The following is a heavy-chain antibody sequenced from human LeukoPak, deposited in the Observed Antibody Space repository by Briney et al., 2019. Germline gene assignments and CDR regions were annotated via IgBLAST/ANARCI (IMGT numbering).Heavy chain of an antibody. CDR3: ARPANRGDAFDI. V-gene: IGHV5-51*01. CDR2: IYPGDSDT. Sequence: HGESLKISCKGSGYSFTSYWIGWVRQMPGKGLEWMGIIYPGDSDTRYSPSFQGQVTISADKSITTAYQQWSSLRASDTAMYYCARPANRGDAFDIWGQGTMVTVSS. J-gene: IGHJ3*02. D-gene: IGHD2/OR15-2a*01. CDR1: GYSFTSYW.